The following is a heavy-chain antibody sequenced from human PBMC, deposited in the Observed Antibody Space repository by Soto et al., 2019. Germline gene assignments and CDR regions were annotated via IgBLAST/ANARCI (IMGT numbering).Heavy chain of an antibody. V-gene: IGHV3-49*03. CDR1: GFTFGDYS. CDR2: IRSKGYGGTT. CDR3: TRFCTSGGSCYVYY. D-gene: IGHD2-15*01. Sequence: EVQLVESGGDLVQPGRSLRLSCTASGFTFGDYSIKWFRQAPGKGLEWVGFIRSKGYGGTTEYDESVRGRFTISRDDSTGIAYLQMNSLKTEDTAVYYCTRFCTSGGSCYVYYWGQGTLVTVSS. J-gene: IGHJ4*02.